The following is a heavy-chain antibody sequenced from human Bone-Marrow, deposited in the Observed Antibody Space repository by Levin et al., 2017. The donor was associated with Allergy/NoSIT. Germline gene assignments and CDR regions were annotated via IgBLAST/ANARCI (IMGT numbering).Heavy chain of an antibody. CDR1: GYTFTGYY. V-gene: IGHV1-2*06. D-gene: IGHD6-19*01. CDR3: ARAVAVLNDAFDI. J-gene: IGHJ3*02. CDR2: INPNSGGT. Sequence: ASVKVSCKASGYTFTGYYMHWVRQAPGQGLEWMGRINPNSGGTNYAQKFQGRVTMTRDTSISTAYMELSRLRSDDTAVYYCARAVAVLNDAFDIWGQGTMVTVSS.